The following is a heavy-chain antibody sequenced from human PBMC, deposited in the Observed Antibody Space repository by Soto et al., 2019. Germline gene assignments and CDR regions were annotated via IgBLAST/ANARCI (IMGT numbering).Heavy chain of an antibody. J-gene: IGHJ3*02. D-gene: IGHD3-3*01. CDR1: SYTFTTYS. CDR2: IRTNSGTT. V-gene: IGHV1-18*01. CDR3: ARALRPGFSGYAFAI. Sequence: QVQLVQSGAEVKQPGASVKVSCKASSYTFTTYSIRWVRQAPGKGLEWMGWIRTNSGTTKYAQKLQGRGTNTADTSTSTAYMELRSLRSDATAVYYCARALRPGFSGYAFAIWGQGTMVTVSS.